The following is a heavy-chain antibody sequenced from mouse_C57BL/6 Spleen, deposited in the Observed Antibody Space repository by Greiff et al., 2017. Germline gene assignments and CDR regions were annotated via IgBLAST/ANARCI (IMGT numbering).Heavy chain of an antibody. J-gene: IGHJ4*01. Sequence: VQLQQSGPELVKPGASVKISCKASGYTFTDYYMNWVKQSHGKSLEWIGDINPNNGGTSYNQKFKGKATLTVDKSSSTAYMELRSLTSEDSAVYYCARGETSAMDYWGQGTSVTVSS. CDR2: INPNNGGT. CDR1: GYTFTDYY. V-gene: IGHV1-26*01. CDR3: ARGETSAMDY.